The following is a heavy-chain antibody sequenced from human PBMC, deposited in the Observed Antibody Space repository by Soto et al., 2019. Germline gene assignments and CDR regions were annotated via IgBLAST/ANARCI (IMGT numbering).Heavy chain of an antibody. CDR1: GGSISSYY. CDR2: IYYSGST. D-gene: IGHD3-10*01. Sequence: QVQLQESGPGLVNPSETLSLPCTVSGGSISSYYWSWLRQPPGKGLEWIGYIYYSGSTNYHPSLKSRFTISVDTSKNQCSLKLSSVTAADTAVYYCARDDRDYGMYVWGQGTTVTVSS. CDR3: ARDDRDYGMYV. J-gene: IGHJ6*02. V-gene: IGHV4-59*01.